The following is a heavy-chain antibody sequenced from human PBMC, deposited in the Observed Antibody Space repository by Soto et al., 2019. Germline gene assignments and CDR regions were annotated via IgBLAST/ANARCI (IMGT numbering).Heavy chain of an antibody. CDR1: GGTFSSYA. CDR3: VRADPNDVDTAMVNWFDP. Sequence: QVQLVQSGAEVKKPGSSVKVSCKASGGTFSSYAISWVRQAPGQGLEWMGGIIPIFGTANYAQKFQGRVTITADKSTSTAYMELSSLRSEDTAVYYCVRADPNDVDTAMVNWFDPWGQGTLVTVSS. CDR2: IIPIFGTA. V-gene: IGHV1-69*06. D-gene: IGHD5-18*01. J-gene: IGHJ5*02.